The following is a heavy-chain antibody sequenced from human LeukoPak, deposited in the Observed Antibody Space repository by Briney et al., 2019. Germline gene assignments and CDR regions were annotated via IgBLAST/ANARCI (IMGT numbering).Heavy chain of an antibody. Sequence: SETLSLTCTVSGGSISSYYWSWIRQPPGKGLEWIGYIYYSGSTNYNPSLKSRVTISVDTSKNQFSLKLSSVTAADTAVYYCAGGFPYDYGSGSYMRPTTKYYFDYWGQGTLVTVSS. V-gene: IGHV4-59*01. CDR1: GGSISSYY. J-gene: IGHJ4*02. D-gene: IGHD3-10*01. CDR3: AGGFPYDYGSGSYMRPTTKYYFDY. CDR2: IYYSGST.